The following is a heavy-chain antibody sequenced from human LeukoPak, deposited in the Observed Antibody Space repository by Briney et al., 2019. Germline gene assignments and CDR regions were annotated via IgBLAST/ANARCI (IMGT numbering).Heavy chain of an antibody. CDR1: GFTFSSYA. Sequence: GVSLRLSCAASGFTFSSYAMSWVRQAPGKGLEWVSAISGSGGSTYYADSVKGRFTISRDNSKNTLYLQMNSLRAEDTAVYYCAKIVEGVAGTSYYFDYWGQGTLVTVSS. D-gene: IGHD6-19*01. CDR3: AKIVEGVAGTSYYFDY. V-gene: IGHV3-23*01. J-gene: IGHJ4*02. CDR2: ISGSGGST.